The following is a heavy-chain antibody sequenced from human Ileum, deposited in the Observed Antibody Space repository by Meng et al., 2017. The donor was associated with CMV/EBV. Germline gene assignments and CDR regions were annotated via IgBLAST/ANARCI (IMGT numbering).Heavy chain of an antibody. CDR3: AGDWGPYSSRGYFDP. CDR2: IYYCGST. CDR1: CSSLSWCSYW. D-gene: IGHD6-19*01. Sequence: QLREDRPARVQPPQPSSLTRCVWCSSLSWCSYWLCGIRQLRETGRDWMGNIYYCGSTYENPSLRSRVTISVDTSQNQFSLKLTSVTAADTAIYYCAGDWGPYSSRGYFDPWGQGTLVTVSS. J-gene: IGHJ5*02. V-gene: IGHV4-39*07.